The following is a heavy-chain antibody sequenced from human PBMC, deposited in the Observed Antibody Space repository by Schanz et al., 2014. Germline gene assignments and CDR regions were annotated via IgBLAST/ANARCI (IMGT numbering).Heavy chain of an antibody. Sequence: EVQLVESGGGLVQPGGSLRLSCAASGFTFTTNAMSWVRQPPGKGLGWVSAISGNGGSTYFADSVKGRFTISRDNSDNTLLLQMSSLSAEDTAVYYGAKVREWWPYYFDHWGQGTLVTVSS. D-gene: IGHD2-15*01. CDR2: ISGNGGST. J-gene: IGHJ4*02. CDR1: GFTFTTNA. V-gene: IGHV3-23*04. CDR3: AKVREWWPYYFDH.